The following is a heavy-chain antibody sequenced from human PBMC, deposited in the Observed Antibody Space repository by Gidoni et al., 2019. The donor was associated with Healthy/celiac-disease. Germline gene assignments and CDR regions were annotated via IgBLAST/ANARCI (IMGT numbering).Heavy chain of an antibody. J-gene: IGHJ4*02. Sequence: QVQLVQSGAEVKKPGASVKVSCKASGYTFTGYYMHWVRQAPGQGLEWMGRINPSGGGTNYAQKFQGRVTMTRDTSISTAYMELSRLRSDDTAVYYCARDYLDTAMVSAGYWGQGTLVTVSS. CDR3: ARDYLDTAMVSAGY. CDR1: GYTFTGYY. D-gene: IGHD5-18*01. CDR2: INPSGGGT. V-gene: IGHV1-2*06.